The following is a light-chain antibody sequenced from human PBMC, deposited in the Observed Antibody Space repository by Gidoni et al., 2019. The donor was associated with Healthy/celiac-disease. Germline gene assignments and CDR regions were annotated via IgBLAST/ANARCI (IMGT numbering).Light chain of an antibody. J-gene: IGKJ1*01. V-gene: IGKV3-11*01. CDR3: QQRSNWPRT. CDR1: QSVSSH. CDR2: DAS. Sequence: EMGLTQSPATLSLSPGEGATLSCRASQSVSSHLAWYQQKPGQAPRLLIYDASNRATGIPARFSGSGSGTDFTLTLSSLEPADFAVYYCQQRSNWPRTFGQGTKVEIK.